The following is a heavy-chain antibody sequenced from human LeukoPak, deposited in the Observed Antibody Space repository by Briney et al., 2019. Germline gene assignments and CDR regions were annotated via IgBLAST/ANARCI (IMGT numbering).Heavy chain of an antibody. CDR2: VKEDGSQK. CDR3: AREAY. Sequence: PGGSLRLSCAASGFTFSRYWMSWVRQAPGKGLEWVASVKEDGSQKNYMDSVKGRFTISRDNAKKSLVLEMNSLRVEDTAVYYCAREAYWGPGIMVTASS. J-gene: IGHJ4*02. CDR1: GFTFSRYW. V-gene: IGHV3-7*01.